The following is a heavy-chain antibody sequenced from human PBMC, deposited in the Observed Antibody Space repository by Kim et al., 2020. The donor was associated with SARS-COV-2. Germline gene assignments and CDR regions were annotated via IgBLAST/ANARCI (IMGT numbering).Heavy chain of an antibody. Sequence: SETLSLTCTVSGDSINPYYWSWIRQPPGKGLEWIGYVHYKGSTNYNPSLESRVTISMDTSKNEFSLKLNSVTAADTAIYYCARGERRGTLGKYRTGKFDYWGQGSLVTVSS. V-gene: IGHV4-59*13. CDR1: GDSINPYY. CDR2: VHYKGST. D-gene: IGHD6-6*01. J-gene: IGHJ4*02. CDR3: ARGERRGTLGKYRTGKFDY.